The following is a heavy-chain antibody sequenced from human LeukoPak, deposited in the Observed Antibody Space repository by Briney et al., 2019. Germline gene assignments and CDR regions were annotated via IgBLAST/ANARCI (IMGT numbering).Heavy chain of an antibody. Sequence: GGSLRLSCAASGFTFSSYAMHWVRQAPGKGLEWVAVISYDGSNKYYADSVKGRFTISRDNSKNTLYLQMNSLRAEDTAVYYCAREFGSVEMADYWGQGTLVTVSS. D-gene: IGHD5-24*01. CDR3: AREFGSVEMADY. V-gene: IGHV3-30-3*01. J-gene: IGHJ4*02. CDR2: ISYDGSNK. CDR1: GFTFSSYA.